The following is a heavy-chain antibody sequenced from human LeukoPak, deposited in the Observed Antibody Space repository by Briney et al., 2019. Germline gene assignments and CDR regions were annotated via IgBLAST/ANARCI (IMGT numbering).Heavy chain of an antibody. CDR2: ISSSGSIV. CDR1: GFTFTTYE. Sequence: GGSLTLSCAASGFTFTTYEMNWVRQAPGKGLEWVSYISSSGSIVYYADSVKGRFTISRDNAQNSLSLQMNSLRAEDTAVYYCARDRPYCSGDTCYSDAFDLWGQGTMVSVSS. D-gene: IGHD2-15*01. CDR3: ARDRPYCSGDTCYSDAFDL. V-gene: IGHV3-48*03. J-gene: IGHJ3*01.